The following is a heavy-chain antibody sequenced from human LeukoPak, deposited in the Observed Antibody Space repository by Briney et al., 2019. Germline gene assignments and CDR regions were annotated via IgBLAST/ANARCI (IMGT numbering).Heavy chain of an antibody. CDR3: AKDYYDSSRPIYYFDY. Sequence: GGSLRLSCAASGFTFSSYGMNWVRQAPGKGLEWVSGISGSGGSTYYADSVKGRFTISRDNSKNTLYLQMNSLRAEDTAVYYCAKDYYDSSRPIYYFDYWGQGTLVTVSS. V-gene: IGHV3-23*01. CDR2: ISGSGGST. CDR1: GFTFSSYG. D-gene: IGHD3-22*01. J-gene: IGHJ4*02.